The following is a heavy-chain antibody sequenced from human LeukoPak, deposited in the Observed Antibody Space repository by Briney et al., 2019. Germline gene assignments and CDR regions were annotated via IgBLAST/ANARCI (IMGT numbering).Heavy chain of an antibody. J-gene: IGHJ4*02. V-gene: IGHV3-33*01. D-gene: IGHD2-2*01. CDR1: GFTFSSYG. Sequence: GGSLRLSCAASGFTFSSYGMHWVRQAPGKGLEWVAVIWYDGSNKYYADSVKGRFTISRDNSKNTLYLQMNSLRAEDTAVYYCARDYSSTSCYEGLDYWGQGTLVTVPS. CDR2: IWYDGSNK. CDR3: ARDYSSTSCYEGLDY.